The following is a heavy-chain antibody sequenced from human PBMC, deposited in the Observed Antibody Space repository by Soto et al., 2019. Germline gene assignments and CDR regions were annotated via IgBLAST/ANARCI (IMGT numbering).Heavy chain of an antibody. CDR2: ISSSSSYI. V-gene: IGHV3-21*01. CDR3: ARAGCSSTSCYEPNDNYYYYYMDV. CDR1: GFTFSSYS. D-gene: IGHD2-2*01. Sequence: GGSLRLSCAASGFTFSSYSMNWVRQAPGKGLEWVSSISSSSSYIYYADSVKGRFTISRDNAKNSLYLQMNSLRAEDTAVYYCARAGCSSTSCYEPNDNYYYYYMDVWGKGTTVTVSS. J-gene: IGHJ6*03.